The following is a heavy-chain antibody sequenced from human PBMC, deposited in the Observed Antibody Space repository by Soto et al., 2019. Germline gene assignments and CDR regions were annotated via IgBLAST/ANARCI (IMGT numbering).Heavy chain of an antibody. V-gene: IGHV3-9*01. D-gene: IGHD6-19*01. CDR1: GFTFDDYA. CDR2: ISWNSGSI. J-gene: IGHJ4*02. Sequence: EVQLVESGGGLVQPGRSLRLSCAASGFTFDDYAMHWVRQTPGKGLEWVSGISWNSGSIGYADSVKGRFTISRDNAKNSLYLQMNSLRAEDTALYYCASTGSGPSGAYWGQGTLVTVSS. CDR3: ASTGSGPSGAY.